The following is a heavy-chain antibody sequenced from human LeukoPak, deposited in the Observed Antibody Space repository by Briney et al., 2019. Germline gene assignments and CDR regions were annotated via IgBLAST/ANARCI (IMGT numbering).Heavy chain of an antibody. J-gene: IGHJ4*02. CDR3: ARGEIVVVPAVTYYFDY. CDR2: MSHDGTVK. D-gene: IGHD2-2*01. V-gene: IGHV3-30*14. CDR1: GFIFSRYA. Sequence: GRSLRLSCAASGFIFSRYAMHWVRQAPGKGLEWVAVMSHDGTVKYNADSVKGRFTISRDNSKNTLYLQMNSLRAEDTAVYYCARGEIVVVPAVTYYFDYWGQGTLVTVSS.